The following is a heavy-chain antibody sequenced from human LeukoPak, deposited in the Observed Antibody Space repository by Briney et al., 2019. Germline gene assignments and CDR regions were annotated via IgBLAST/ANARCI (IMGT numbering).Heavy chain of an antibody. CDR3: VKDRCDGTTCPEV. CDR2: INQDGSKK. J-gene: IGHJ4*02. V-gene: IGHV3-7*03. Sequence: GGSLRLSCVASRFTFSNYWMSWVRQAPGKGLEWVANINQDGSKKRYADSMKGRFTISRDNSRNTLYLQMRSLRAEDTALYYCVKDRCDGTTCPEVWGQGTLVTVSS. D-gene: IGHD2-2*01. CDR1: RFTFSNYW.